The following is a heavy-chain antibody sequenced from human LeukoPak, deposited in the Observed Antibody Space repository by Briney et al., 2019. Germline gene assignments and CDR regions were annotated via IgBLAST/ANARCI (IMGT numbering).Heavy chain of an antibody. D-gene: IGHD2-15*01. CDR3: ATEGYCSGGSCYERVAFDI. Sequence: GGSLRLSCAASGFTVSSNYMSWVRQAPGKGLEWVSVIYSGGSTYYADSVKGRFTISRDNSKNTLYLQMNSLRAEDTAVYYCATEGYCSGGSCYERVAFDIWGQGTMVTVSS. J-gene: IGHJ3*02. CDR1: GFTVSSNY. CDR2: IYSGGST. V-gene: IGHV3-53*01.